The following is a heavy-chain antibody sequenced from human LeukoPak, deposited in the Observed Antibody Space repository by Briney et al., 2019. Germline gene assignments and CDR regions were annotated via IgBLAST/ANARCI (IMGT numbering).Heavy chain of an antibody. CDR1: GYSFTYW. Sequence: GESLKISCKGSGYSFTYWIGWVRQVPGKGLEWMGIIYSGDSHTKYSPSFQGRVTISADKSISTAYLQWSSLEASDTAMYYCASARHGDYVWDYWGQGTLVTVSS. CDR2: IYSGDSHT. D-gene: IGHD4-17*01. V-gene: IGHV5-51*01. J-gene: IGHJ4*02. CDR3: ASARHGDYVWDY.